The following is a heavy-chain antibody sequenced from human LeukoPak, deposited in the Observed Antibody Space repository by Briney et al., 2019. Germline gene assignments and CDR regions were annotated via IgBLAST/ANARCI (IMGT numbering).Heavy chain of an antibody. CDR2: INHSGST. CDR1: GGSFSGYY. CDR3: ARGETYYYDSSGYLIWYFDL. D-gene: IGHD3-22*01. J-gene: IGHJ2*01. Sequence: SETLSLTCAVYGGSFSGYYWSWIRQPPGKGLEWIGEINHSGSTNYNPSLKSRVTISVDTSKNQFSLKLSSVTAADTAVYYCARGETYYYDSSGYLIWYFDLWGRGTLVTVSS. V-gene: IGHV4-34*01.